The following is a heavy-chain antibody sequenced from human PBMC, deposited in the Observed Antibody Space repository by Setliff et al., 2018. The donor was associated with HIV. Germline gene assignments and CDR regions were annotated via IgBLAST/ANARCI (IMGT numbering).Heavy chain of an antibody. CDR3: TRQAWDSKSSGYFSDY. Sequence: ASETLSLTCAVSGGSISSGYYWGWIRQSPGKGLEWIGSIYQTGSTYYNPSFKSRVTVSLDMSKNQFSLRLASVTAADTAVYYCTRQAWDSKSSGYFSDYWGQGTLVTVSS. CDR2: IYQTGST. D-gene: IGHD3-22*01. V-gene: IGHV4-38-2*01. CDR1: GGSISSGYY. J-gene: IGHJ4*02.